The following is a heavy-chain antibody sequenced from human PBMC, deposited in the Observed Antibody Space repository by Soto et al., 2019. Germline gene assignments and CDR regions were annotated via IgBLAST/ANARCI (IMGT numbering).Heavy chain of an antibody. CDR2: IHTGGSA. V-gene: IGHV3-53*01. CDR3: ARLALGP. CDR1: GLTVSSTY. D-gene: IGHD3-16*01. Sequence: EVQLVESGGGLSQPGGSLRLSCAASGLTVSSTYMSWVSQAPGMGLEWVSVIHTGGSAYYAGSVEGRFTISRDNVNNTLYLQMNRLRVDDTAVYYCARLALGPWGQGALVTVYS. J-gene: IGHJ5*02.